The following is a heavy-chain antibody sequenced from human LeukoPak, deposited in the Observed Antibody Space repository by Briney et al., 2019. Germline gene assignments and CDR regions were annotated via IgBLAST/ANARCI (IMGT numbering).Heavy chain of an antibody. CDR1: GYTLTELS. CDR2: FDPEDGET. CDR3: ARALIAAAGNWFDP. D-gene: IGHD6-13*01. V-gene: IGHV1-24*01. J-gene: IGHJ5*02. Sequence: GASVKVSCKVSGYTLTELSMHWVRQAPGKGLEWMGGFDPEDGETIYAQKFQGRVTMTEDTSTDTAYMELSSLRSEDTAVYYCARALIAAAGNWFDPWGQGTLVTVSS.